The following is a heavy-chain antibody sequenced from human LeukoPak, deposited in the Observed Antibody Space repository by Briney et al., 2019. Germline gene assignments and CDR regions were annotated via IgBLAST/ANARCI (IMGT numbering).Heavy chain of an antibody. J-gene: IGHJ4*02. D-gene: IGHD3-3*01. V-gene: IGHV3-7*01. CDR1: GFTFSRYW. Sequence: GGSLRLSCAASGFTFSRYWMNWVRQAPGKGLEWVANVKQDGSEKYYVDSVKGRFTISRDNAKNLLYLQMSSLRVDDTAVYYCAREGYDFWSGYFCGLDHWGQGTLVTVSS. CDR2: VKQDGSEK. CDR3: AREGYDFWSGYFCGLDH.